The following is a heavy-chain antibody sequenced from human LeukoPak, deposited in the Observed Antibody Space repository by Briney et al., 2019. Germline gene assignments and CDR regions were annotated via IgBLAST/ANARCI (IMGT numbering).Heavy chain of an antibody. J-gene: IGHJ6*02. CDR3: ARSVGAHWVYYGMDV. D-gene: IGHD1-26*01. Sequence: PGGSLRLSCAASGFTFSDYYMSWIRQAPGKGLEWVSYISSSGSTIYYADSVKGRFTISRDNAKNSPYLQMNSLRAEDTAVYYCARSVGAHWVYYGMDVWGQGTTVTVSS. V-gene: IGHV3-11*01. CDR1: GFTFSDYY. CDR2: ISSSGSTI.